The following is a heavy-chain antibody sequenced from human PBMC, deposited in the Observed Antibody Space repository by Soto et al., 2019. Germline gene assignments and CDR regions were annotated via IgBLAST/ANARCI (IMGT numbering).Heavy chain of an antibody. D-gene: IGHD6-19*01. J-gene: IGHJ6*02. CDR1: AYSFASYS. CDR3: ARSRMDV. Sequence: ASVXVSCKASAYSFASYSISWVRQAPGQGLEWMGGXSVYNGKKTYXXNFRDRVTVTTEQSTSKAYMELRSLRSEDTAVYYCARSRMDVWGHGPTVTV. CDR2: XSVYNGKK. V-gene: IGHV1-18*01.